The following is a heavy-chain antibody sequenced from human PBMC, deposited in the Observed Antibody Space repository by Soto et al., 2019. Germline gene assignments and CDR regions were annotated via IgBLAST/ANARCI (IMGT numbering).Heavy chain of an antibody. D-gene: IGHD5-12*01. CDR2: ISGSGGST. V-gene: IGHV3-23*01. CDR1: GFTFSSYA. Sequence: PRLSCAASGFTFSSYAMSLVRQAPGKGLEWVSAISGSGGSTYYADSVKGRFTISRDNSKNTLYLQMNSLRAEDTAVYYCAKVSFTSGYDDFDYWGQGTLVTVSS. J-gene: IGHJ4*02. CDR3: AKVSFTSGYDDFDY.